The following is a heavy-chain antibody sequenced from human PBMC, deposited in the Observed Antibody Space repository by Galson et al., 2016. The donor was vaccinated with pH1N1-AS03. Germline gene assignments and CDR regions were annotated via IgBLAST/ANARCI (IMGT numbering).Heavy chain of an antibody. D-gene: IGHD1-26*01. CDR2: ISSRGSTK. V-gene: IGHV3-11*01. J-gene: IGHJ4*02. CDR3: ARGLTWGYSGSTHFDY. Sequence: SLRLSCAASGFTFTDYYMTWIRQAPGKGLELISYISSRGSTKYYADSVKGRFAISRDDTKKSVYLQMDRLRVEDTAVYYCARGLTWGYSGSTHFDYWGRGTLVTVSS. CDR1: GFTFTDYY.